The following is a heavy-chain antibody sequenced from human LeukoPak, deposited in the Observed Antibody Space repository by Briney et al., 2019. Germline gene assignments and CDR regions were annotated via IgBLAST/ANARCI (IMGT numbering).Heavy chain of an antibody. D-gene: IGHD3-22*01. CDR2: IDGYGSTI. CDR3: AEHPGNYESASI. Sequence: GGSLRLSCAASGFTFSGYWMHWARQAPGKGLVWVSRIDGYGSTINYADSVKGRFTISRDNAKNMLYLQMNSLRAEDTAVYYCAEHPGNYESASIWGQGTMVTVSS. V-gene: IGHV3-74*01. CDR1: GFTFSGYW. J-gene: IGHJ3*02.